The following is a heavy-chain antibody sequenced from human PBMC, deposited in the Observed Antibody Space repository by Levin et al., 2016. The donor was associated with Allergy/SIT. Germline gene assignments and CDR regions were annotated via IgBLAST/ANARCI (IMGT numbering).Heavy chain of an antibody. CDR2: IYYSGST. Sequence: WIRQPPGKGLEWIGYIYYSGSTNYNPSLKSRVTISVDTSKNQFSLKLSSVTAADTAVYYCARFTQIRFFAGLEADYGMDVWGQGTTVTVSS. V-gene: IGHV4-59*01. J-gene: IGHJ6*02. CDR3: ARFTQIRFFAGLEADYGMDV. D-gene: IGHD3-3*01.